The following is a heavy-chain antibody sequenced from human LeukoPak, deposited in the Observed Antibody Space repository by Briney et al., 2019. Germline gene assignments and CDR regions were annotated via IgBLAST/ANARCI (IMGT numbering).Heavy chain of an antibody. CDR3: AILPRMFTAAEDY. CDR1: GDAFSSSV. V-gene: IGHV1-69*04. CDR2: IISFIGIR. D-gene: IGHD3-16*01. Sequence: SVKVSCRASGDAFSSSVINWVRQAPGQGLEWMGRIISFIGIRNYAQKFQGRVTISADKPTSTVYMELTGLMSDDTAVYYCAILPRMFTAAEDYWGQGTQVTVSS. J-gene: IGHJ4*02.